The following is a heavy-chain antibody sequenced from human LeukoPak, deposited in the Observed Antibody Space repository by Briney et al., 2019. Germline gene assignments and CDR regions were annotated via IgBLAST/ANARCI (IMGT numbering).Heavy chain of an antibody. J-gene: IGHJ4*02. D-gene: IGHD6-13*01. V-gene: IGHV4-39*07. CDR2: IYYSGST. CDR1: GDSISSSSYY. Sequence: PSETLSLTCTVSGDSISSSSYYWGWIRQPPGKGPEWIGSIYYSGSTYYNPSLKSRVTISVDTSKNQFSLKLSSVTAADTAVYYCARDVTAAFDYWGQGTLVTVSS. CDR3: ARDVTAAFDY.